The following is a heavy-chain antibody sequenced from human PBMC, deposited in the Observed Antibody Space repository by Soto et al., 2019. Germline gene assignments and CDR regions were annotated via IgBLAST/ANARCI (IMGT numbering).Heavy chain of an antibody. D-gene: IGHD1-26*01. CDR3: ARQCSGSYYPDFDY. Sequence: PGQSVKRSGKGCGYSFTRSWIAWVRQMPGKGLEWMGIIYPGDSDTRYSPSFQGQVTISADKSISTAYLQWSSLKASDTAMYYCARQCSGSYYPDFDYWGQGTLVTVSS. J-gene: IGHJ4*02. V-gene: IGHV5-51*01. CDR2: IYPGDSDT. CDR1: GYSFTRSW.